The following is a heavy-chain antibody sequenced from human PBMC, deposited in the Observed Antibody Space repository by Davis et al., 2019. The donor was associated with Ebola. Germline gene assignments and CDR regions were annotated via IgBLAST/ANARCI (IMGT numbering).Heavy chain of an antibody. J-gene: IGHJ6*02. Sequence: MPSETLSLTCAVYGGSFTGYYWSWIRQLPGKGLEWIGEINHSGSTNYNPSLKSRVTISVDTSKNQFSLKLSSVTAADTAVYYCARLYYDFWSGYLSREAYYYGMDVWGQGTTVTVSS. CDR3: ARLYYDFWSGYLSREAYYYGMDV. V-gene: IGHV4-34*01. CDR1: GGSFTGYY. D-gene: IGHD3-3*01. CDR2: INHSGST.